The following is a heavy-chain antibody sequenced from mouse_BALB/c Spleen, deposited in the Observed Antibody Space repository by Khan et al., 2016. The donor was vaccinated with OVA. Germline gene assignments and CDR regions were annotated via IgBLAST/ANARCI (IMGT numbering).Heavy chain of an antibody. J-gene: IGHJ4*01. CDR1: GYSITSDYA. Sequence: EVQLQESGPGLVKPSQSLSLTCTVTGYSITSDYAWNLIRQFPGNKLEWMGFISSTGSTSYNPSLKSRISITRDTSKNQFFLQLKSVTTEDTATYDGASSLYYSYGYALDCWGRGTSVTVSS. V-gene: IGHV3-2*02. D-gene: IGHD2-12*01. CDR3: ASSLYYSYGYALDC. CDR2: ISSTGST.